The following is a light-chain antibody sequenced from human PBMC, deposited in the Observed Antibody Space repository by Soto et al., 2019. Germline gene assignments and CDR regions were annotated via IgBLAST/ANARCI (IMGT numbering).Light chain of an antibody. CDR1: SSNIGAGYD. Sequence: QSVLTQPPSVSGAPGQRVTISCTGSSSNIGAGYDVHWYQQLPRTAPKLLIYSNSNRPSGVPDRFSGSNSGTSASLAITGLQDEDEADYYCQSYDSSLSGSRVFGGGTKLTVL. V-gene: IGLV1-40*01. CDR3: QSYDSSLSGSRV. J-gene: IGLJ2*01. CDR2: SNS.